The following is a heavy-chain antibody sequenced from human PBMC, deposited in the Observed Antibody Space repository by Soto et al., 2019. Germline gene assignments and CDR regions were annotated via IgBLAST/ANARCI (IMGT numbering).Heavy chain of an antibody. D-gene: IGHD6-6*01. CDR2: IYHSGST. J-gene: IGHJ4*02. CDR3: AGGIAARPLGY. CDR1: GGSISGGGYS. V-gene: IGHV4-30-2*01. Sequence: SETLSLTCAVSGGSISGGGYSWSWIRQPPGKGLEWIGYIYHSGSTYYNPSLKSRVTISVDRSKNQFSLKLSSVTAADTAVYYFAGGIAARPLGYWGQGTLVTVSS.